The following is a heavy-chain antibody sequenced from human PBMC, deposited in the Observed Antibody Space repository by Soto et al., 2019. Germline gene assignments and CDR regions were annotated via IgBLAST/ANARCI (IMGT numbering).Heavy chain of an antibody. V-gene: IGHV3-30-3*01. D-gene: IGHD2-21*02. J-gene: IGHJ6*02. CDR3: ARDLAYCGGDCYPNYYYGMDV. Sequence: GGSLRLSCATSGFTFSSYAMHWVRQAPGKGLEWVAVISYDGSNKYYADSVKGRFTISRDNSKNTLYLQMNSLKAEDTAVYYCARDLAYCGGDCYPNYYYGMDVWGQGTTVTVSS. CDR2: ISYDGSNK. CDR1: GFTFSSYA.